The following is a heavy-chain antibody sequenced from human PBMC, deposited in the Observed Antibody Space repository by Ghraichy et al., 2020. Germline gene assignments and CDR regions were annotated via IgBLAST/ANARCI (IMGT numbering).Heavy chain of an antibody. Sequence: GGSLRLSCAASGFTFHDFTIHWVRQAPGKGLEWVSLIDRDGRTYYADSVKGRFTISRDNRKNSLYLQVNYMRTDDTALYYCAKEAFGGVLAFNVWGQGTVVTVSS. CDR2: IDRDGRT. J-gene: IGHJ3*01. CDR3: AKEAFGGVLAFNV. D-gene: IGHD3-16*01. CDR1: GFTFHDFT. V-gene: IGHV3-43*01.